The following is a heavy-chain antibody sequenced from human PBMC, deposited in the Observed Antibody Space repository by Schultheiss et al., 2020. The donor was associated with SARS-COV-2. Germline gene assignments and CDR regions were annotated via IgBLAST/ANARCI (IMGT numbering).Heavy chain of an antibody. CDR3: ARDSVADRVVDY. D-gene: IGHD2-21*01. J-gene: IGHJ4*02. Sequence: SVKVSCKASGGTFSSYAISWVRQAPGQGLEWMGGIIPIFGTANYAQKLQGRVTMTTDTSTSTAYMELRSLRSDDTAVYYCARDSVADRVVDYWGQGTLVTVSS. CDR1: GGTFSSYA. CDR2: IIPIFGTA. V-gene: IGHV1-69*05.